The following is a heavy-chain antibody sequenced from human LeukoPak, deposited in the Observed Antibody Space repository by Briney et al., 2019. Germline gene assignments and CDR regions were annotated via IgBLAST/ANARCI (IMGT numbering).Heavy chain of an antibody. V-gene: IGHV4-61*02. J-gene: IGHJ3*02. Sequence: SQTLSLTCTVSGGSISRGSYYWRWIRQPAGRGGEWIGRIYTSESTNYNPSLKSRVPISVDTSNNQFSLKLSSVTAADTAVYYCARARLKSDLDAFDIWGQGTMVTVSS. CDR2: IYTSEST. CDR1: GGSISRGSYY. CDR3: ARARLKSDLDAFDI. D-gene: IGHD3-3*01.